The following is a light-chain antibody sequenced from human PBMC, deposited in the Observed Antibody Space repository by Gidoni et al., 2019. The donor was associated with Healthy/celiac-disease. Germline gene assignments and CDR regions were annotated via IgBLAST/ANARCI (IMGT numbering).Light chain of an antibody. J-gene: IGKJ1*01. CDR2: AAS. Sequence: DIQMTQSPSSLSASVGDRVSIPCRASQSIRSYLNWYQQKPGKAPKLLIYAASSLQSGVPSRFSGSGSGTDFTLTISSLQPEDFATYYCQQSYSTLWTFGQGTKVEI. CDR3: QQSYSTLWT. V-gene: IGKV1-39*01. CDR1: QSIRSY.